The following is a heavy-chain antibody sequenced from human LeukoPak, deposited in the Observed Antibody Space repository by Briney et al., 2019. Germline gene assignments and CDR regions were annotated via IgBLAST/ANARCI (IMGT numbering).Heavy chain of an antibody. V-gene: IGHV3-9*01. CDR3: AKDSKQQLVQGDTDAFDI. CDR2: ISWNSGSI. D-gene: IGHD6-13*01. CDR1: GFTFSSYA. Sequence: GGSLRLSCAASGFTFSSYAMSWVRQAPGKGLEWVSGISWNSGSIGYADSVKGRFTISRDNAKNSLYLQMNSLRAEDTALYYCAKDSKQQLVQGDTDAFDIWGQGTMVTVSS. J-gene: IGHJ3*02.